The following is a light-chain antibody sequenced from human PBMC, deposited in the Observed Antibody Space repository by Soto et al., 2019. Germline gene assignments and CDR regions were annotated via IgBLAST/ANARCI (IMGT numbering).Light chain of an antibody. CDR3: SSYTSNSAYV. CDR1: SSDVGGYNY. Sequence: QSALTLPASVSGSPGQSITISCTGTSSDVGGYNYVSWFQQHPGKAPKLMIYEVTNRPSGVSNRFSGSKSGNTASLTISGLQAEDEADYYCSSYTSNSAYVFGTGTKVTVL. J-gene: IGLJ1*01. V-gene: IGLV2-14*01. CDR2: EVT.